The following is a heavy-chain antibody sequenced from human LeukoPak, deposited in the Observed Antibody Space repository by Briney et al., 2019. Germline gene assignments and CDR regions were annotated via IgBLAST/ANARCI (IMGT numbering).Heavy chain of an antibody. D-gene: IGHD3-22*01. Sequence: SVKVSCKASGYTFTSYYMHWVRQAPGQGLEWMGIINPSGGSTSYAQKFQGRVTMTRDMSTSTVYMELSSLRYEDTAVYYCARGGYYYDLALDDYYSMDVWGKGTTVTVSS. CDR2: INPSGGST. V-gene: IGHV1-46*01. J-gene: IGHJ6*03. CDR1: GYTFTSYY. CDR3: ARGGYYYDLALDDYYSMDV.